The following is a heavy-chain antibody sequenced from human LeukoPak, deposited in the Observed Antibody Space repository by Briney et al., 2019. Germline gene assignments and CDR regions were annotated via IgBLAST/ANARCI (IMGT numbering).Heavy chain of an antibody. Sequence: SETLSLTCTVSGSSISSYYWSWIRQPPGKGLEWIGYIYYSGSTYYNPSLKSRVSISVDTSKSQFSLKLSSVTAADTAVYYCARAGFGIDYWGQGTLVTVSS. D-gene: IGHD3-10*01. CDR3: ARAGFGIDY. CDR2: IYYSGST. CDR1: GSSISSYY. J-gene: IGHJ4*02. V-gene: IGHV4-30-4*08.